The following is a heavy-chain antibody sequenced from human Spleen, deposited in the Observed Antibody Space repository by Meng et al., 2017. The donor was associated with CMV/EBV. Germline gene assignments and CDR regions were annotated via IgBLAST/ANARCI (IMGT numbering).Heavy chain of an antibody. Sequence: SVKVSCKASGGTFSSFSFSWMRQAPGQGLEWVGGIIPLFGIANYAQKFQGRVTITTDESTSTAYMSLSSLRSEDTAVYYCARDLYFGSEYWGQGTLVTVSS. CDR1: GGTFSSFS. D-gene: IGHD3-10*01. CDR2: IIPLFGIA. CDR3: ARDLYFGSEY. J-gene: IGHJ4*02. V-gene: IGHV1-69*05.